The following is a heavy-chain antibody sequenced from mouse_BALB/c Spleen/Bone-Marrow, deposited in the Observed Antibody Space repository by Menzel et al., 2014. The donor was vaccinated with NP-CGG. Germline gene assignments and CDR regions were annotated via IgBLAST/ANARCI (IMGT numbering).Heavy chain of an antibody. J-gene: IGHJ1*01. CDR3: ARYYDYDWCFDV. Sequence: QLQESAAELVNPGASVQIFFKASGYTFTHYVISLVKQRTGLGLEWIGQIHPGSCSTYYNEKFKGKATLTAGKTSNTAYMQLSSVTSEDSAVYFCARYYDYDWCFDVWGARTTVTVSS. CDR2: IHPGSCST. V-gene: IGHV1-77*01. D-gene: IGHD2-4*01. CDR1: GYTFTHYV.